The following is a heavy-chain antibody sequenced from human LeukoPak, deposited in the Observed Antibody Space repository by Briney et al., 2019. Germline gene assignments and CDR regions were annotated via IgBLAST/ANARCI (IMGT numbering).Heavy chain of an antibody. CDR1: GGSISNYY. J-gene: IGHJ4*02. CDR3: AREGGPYRPLDY. CDR2: IYTTGST. Sequence: SETLSLTCTVSGGSISNYYWTWIRQPAGKGLEWIGRIYTTGSTNYNPSLKSRVTMSVDTSKNHISLKLTSVTAADTAVYYCAREGGPYRPLDYSGQGTLVTVSS. V-gene: IGHV4-4*07.